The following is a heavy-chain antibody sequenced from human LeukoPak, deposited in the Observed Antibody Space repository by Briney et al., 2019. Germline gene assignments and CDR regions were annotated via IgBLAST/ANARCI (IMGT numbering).Heavy chain of an antibody. V-gene: IGHV1-2*02. CDR2: INPNSGDT. D-gene: IGHD2-2*02. CDR3: ARGVPTIYLGGDLRVGFDP. J-gene: IGHJ5*02. Sequence: WASVKVSCKASGYTFTGYYMHWVRQAPGQGLEWMGWINPNSGDTNYAQKFQGRVTMTRDTSISTAYMELSRLRSDDTAVYYCARGVPTIYLGGDLRVGFDPWGQGTLVTVSS. CDR1: GYTFTGYY.